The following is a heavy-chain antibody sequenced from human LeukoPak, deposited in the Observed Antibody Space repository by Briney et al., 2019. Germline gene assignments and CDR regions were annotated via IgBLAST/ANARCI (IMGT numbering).Heavy chain of an antibody. CDR3: ARDEVGLVDV. D-gene: IGHD2-15*01. CDR1: GFTFSSYE. CDR2: ISSSGSTI. Sequence: GGSLRLSCAASGFTFSSYEMNWVRQAPGKGLEWVSHISSSGSTIYYADSVKGRFTISRDNAKNSLYLQMNSLRAEDTAVYYCARDEVGLVDVWGQGTTVTVSS. J-gene: IGHJ6*02. V-gene: IGHV3-48*03.